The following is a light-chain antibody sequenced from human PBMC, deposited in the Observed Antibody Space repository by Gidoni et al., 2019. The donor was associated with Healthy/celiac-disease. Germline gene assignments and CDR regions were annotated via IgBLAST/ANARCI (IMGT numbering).Light chain of an antibody. Sequence: PLLAPRLLIYDASSRATGIPDRFSGSGSGTDFTLTISRLEPEDFAVYYCQQYGSSPPLTFXGXTKVEIK. CDR2: DAS. CDR3: QQYGSSPPLT. V-gene: IGKV3D-20*01. J-gene: IGKJ4*01.